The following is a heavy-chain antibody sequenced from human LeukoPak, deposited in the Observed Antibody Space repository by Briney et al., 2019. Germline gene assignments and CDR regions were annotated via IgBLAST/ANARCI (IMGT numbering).Heavy chain of an antibody. CDR2: ISSSSSTI. CDR3: ARVSITMIVVGDY. D-gene: IGHD3-22*01. V-gene: IGHV3-48*01. J-gene: IGHJ4*02. Sequence: PGGSLRLSCAASGFTFSSYSMNWVRQAPGKGLEWVSCISSSSSTIYYADSVKGRFTISRDNAKNSLYLQMNSLRAEDTAVYYCARVSITMIVVGDYWGQGTLVTVSS. CDR1: GFTFSSYS.